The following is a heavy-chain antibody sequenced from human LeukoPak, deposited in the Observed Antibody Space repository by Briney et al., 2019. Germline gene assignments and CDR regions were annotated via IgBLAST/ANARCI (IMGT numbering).Heavy chain of an antibody. V-gene: IGHV4-39*07. CDR2: IYYNGKT. Sequence: SETLSLTCTVSGGSVTYTNYYWGWIRQPPGKGLQWIGVIYYNGKTYYNPSLKSRVTVAVDTSKNQFSLKLSSVTAADTAVYYCARVGSSTNGEIDYWGQGTLVTVSS. CDR1: GGSVTYTNYY. CDR3: ARVGSSTNGEIDY. D-gene: IGHD2-2*01. J-gene: IGHJ4*02.